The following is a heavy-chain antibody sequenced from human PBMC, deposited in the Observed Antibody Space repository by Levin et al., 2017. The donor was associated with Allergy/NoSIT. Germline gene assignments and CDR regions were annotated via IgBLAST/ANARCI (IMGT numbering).Heavy chain of an antibody. CDR1: GGSISSYY. V-gene: IGHV4-59*01. D-gene: IGHD3-16*02. CDR3: ARLGAYDYVWGSYRHFDY. J-gene: IGHJ4*02. CDR2: IYYSGST. Sequence: PSETLSLTCTVSGGSISSYYWSWIRQPPGKGLEWIGYIYYSGSTNYNPSLKSRVTISVDTSKNQFSLKLSSVTAADTAVYYCARLGAYDYVWGSYRHFDYWGQGTLVTVSS.